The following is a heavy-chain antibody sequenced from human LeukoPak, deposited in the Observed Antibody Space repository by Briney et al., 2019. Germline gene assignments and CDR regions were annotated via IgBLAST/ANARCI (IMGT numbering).Heavy chain of an antibody. Sequence: SVKVSCKASGGTFSSYAISWVRQAPGQGLEWMGRIIPILGIANYAQKFQGRVTITADKSTSTAYMELSSLRSEDTAVYYCARTLKDYDILTGLNYWGQGTLVTVSS. CDR2: IIPILGIA. V-gene: IGHV1-69*04. CDR1: GGTFSSYA. CDR3: ARTLKDYDILTGLNY. D-gene: IGHD3-9*01. J-gene: IGHJ4*02.